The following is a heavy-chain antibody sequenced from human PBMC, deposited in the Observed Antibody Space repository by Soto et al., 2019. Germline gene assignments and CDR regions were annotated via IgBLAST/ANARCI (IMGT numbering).Heavy chain of an antibody. CDR1: GFTFSSYS. J-gene: IGHJ4*02. V-gene: IGHV3-21*05. D-gene: IGHD3-3*01. CDR3: AKARAQYYDFWSGYPVDY. Sequence: PGGSLRLSCAASGFTFSSYSMNWVRQAPGKGPEWISYIGPSHNDIGYAASVKGRFTISRDNSKNTLYLQMNSLRAEDTAVYYCAKARAQYYDFWSGYPVDYWGQGTLVTVSS. CDR2: IGPSHNDI.